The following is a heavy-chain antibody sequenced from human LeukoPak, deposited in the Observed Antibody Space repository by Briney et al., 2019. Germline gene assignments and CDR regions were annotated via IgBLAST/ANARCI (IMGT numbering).Heavy chain of an antibody. Sequence: SETLSLTCAVSGGSISSSNWWSWVRQPPGKGLEWIGSIYYSGSTYYNPSLKSRVTISVDTSKNQFSLKLSSVTAADTAVYYCATKWSSGYYYSDHWGQGTLVTVSS. CDR2: IYYSGST. CDR3: ATKWSSGYYYSDH. V-gene: IGHV4-4*02. CDR1: GGSISSSNW. D-gene: IGHD3-22*01. J-gene: IGHJ4*02.